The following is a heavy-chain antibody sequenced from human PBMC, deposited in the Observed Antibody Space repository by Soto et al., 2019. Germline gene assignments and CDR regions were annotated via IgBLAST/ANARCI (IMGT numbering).Heavy chain of an antibody. J-gene: IGHJ2*01. CDR3: AKERSGSDSARSDWYFDL. Sequence: QVQLVESGGGVVQPGRSLRLSCAASGFTFSSYGMHWVRQAPGKGLEWVAVISYDGSNKYYADSVKGRFTISRDNSKNTLYLQMNSLRAEDTDVYYCAKERSGSDSARSDWYFDLWGRGTLVTVSS. CDR1: GFTFSSYG. V-gene: IGHV3-30*18. D-gene: IGHD1-26*01. CDR2: ISYDGSNK.